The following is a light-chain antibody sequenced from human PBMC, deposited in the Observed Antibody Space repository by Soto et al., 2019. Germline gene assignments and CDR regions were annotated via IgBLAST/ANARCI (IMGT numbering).Light chain of an antibody. CDR3: LQHSSYRT. J-gene: IGKJ1*01. V-gene: IGKV1-17*03. CDR2: AIS. CDR1: QGINNY. Sequence: DIQMTQSPSAMSASVGDRVTITCRASQGINNYLAWFQQKPGKAPKRLIYAISSLQSGVPSRFSGSGSGTEFPLTISSLQHEDFANYYCLQHSSYRTFGQGTKVEIK.